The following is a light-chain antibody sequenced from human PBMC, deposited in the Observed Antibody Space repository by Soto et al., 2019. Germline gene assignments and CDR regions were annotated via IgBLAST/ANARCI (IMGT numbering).Light chain of an antibody. Sequence: QSVLTQPASVSGSPGQSITISCTGTSSDIGDYNSVSWYQQHPGKAPKLMIYEVSNRPSGISNRFSGSKSGNTASLTISGRQAEDEADYSCSSYTSSSTYVSGTGTKLTVL. CDR3: SSYTSSSTYV. CDR2: EVS. J-gene: IGLJ1*01. V-gene: IGLV2-14*01. CDR1: SSDIGDYNS.